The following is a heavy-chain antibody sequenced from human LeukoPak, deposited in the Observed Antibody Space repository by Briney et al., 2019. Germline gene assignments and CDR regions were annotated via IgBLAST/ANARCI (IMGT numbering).Heavy chain of an antibody. J-gene: IGHJ5*02. CDR2: SSGSGGST. CDR1: GFTVSSNY. V-gene: IGHV3-23*01. CDR3: AKDPKSGLLMFERFDT. D-gene: IGHD3-10*02. Sequence: GGSLRLSCAASGFTVSSNYMSWVRQAPGKGLEWVSASSGSGGSTYYADSVKGRFTISRDNSKNTLYLQMNSLRAEDTAVYYCAKDPKSGLLMFERFDTWGQGTMVTVSS.